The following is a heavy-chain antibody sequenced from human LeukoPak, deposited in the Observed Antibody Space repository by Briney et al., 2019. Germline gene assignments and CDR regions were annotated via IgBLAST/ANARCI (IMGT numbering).Heavy chain of an antibody. Sequence: GGSLRLSCAASGFTFSSYEMNWVRQAPGKGLEWVSYISSSGSTIFYADSVKGRFTISRDSAKNSLYLQMNSLRAEDTAVYYCAREGYYSYYFDYWGQGTLVTVSS. J-gene: IGHJ4*02. V-gene: IGHV3-48*03. D-gene: IGHD3-22*01. CDR1: GFTFSSYE. CDR2: ISSSGSTI. CDR3: AREGYYSYYFDY.